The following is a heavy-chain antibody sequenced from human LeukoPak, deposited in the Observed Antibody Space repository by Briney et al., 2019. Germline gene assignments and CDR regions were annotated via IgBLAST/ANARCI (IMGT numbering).Heavy chain of an antibody. J-gene: IGHJ5*02. Sequence: PAGSLRLSCAASGFSLSSYWMGWLRQAPGKGLECVAVIKHDGSDKYYLDSMRGRFTVSKDNAKISPYLEMNYLRADDTSIYYCARGTRASQYNCFDPWGKGTLVTVSS. V-gene: IGHV3-7*01. D-gene: IGHD1-26*01. CDR2: IKHDGSDK. CDR3: ARGTRASQYNCFDP. CDR1: GFSLSSYW.